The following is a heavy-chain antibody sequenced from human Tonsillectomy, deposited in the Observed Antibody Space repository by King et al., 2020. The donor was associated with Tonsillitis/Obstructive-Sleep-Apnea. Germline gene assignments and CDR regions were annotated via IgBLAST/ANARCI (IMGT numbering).Heavy chain of an antibody. CDR3: AREPHYYDSSGYYYEKGAFDI. D-gene: IGHD3-22*01. Sequence: QLVQSGAEVKKPGASVKVSCKASGYTFTSYGISWVRQAPGQGLEWMGWISAYNGNTNYAQKLQGRVTMTTDTSTSTAYMELRSLRADDTAVYYCAREPHYYDSSGYYYEKGAFDIWGQGTMVTVSS. J-gene: IGHJ3*02. CDR1: GYTFTSYG. CDR2: ISAYNGNT. V-gene: IGHV1-18*01.